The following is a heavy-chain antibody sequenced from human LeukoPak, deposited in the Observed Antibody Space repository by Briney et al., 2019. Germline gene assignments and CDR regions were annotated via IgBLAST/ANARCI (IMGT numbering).Heavy chain of an antibody. CDR1: GGSISSYY. CDR3: ARGTGVVVAATENWFDP. J-gene: IGHJ5*02. CDR2: IYTSGST. Sequence: SETLSLTCTVSGGSISSYYWSRIRQPAGKGLEWIGRIYTSGSTNYNPSLKSRVTMSVDTSKNQFSLKLSSVTAADTAVYYCARGTGVVVAATENWFDPWGQGTLVTVSS. V-gene: IGHV4-4*07. D-gene: IGHD2-15*01.